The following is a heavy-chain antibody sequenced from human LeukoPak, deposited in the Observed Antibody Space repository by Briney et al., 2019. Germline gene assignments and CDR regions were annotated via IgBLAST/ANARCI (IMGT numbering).Heavy chain of an antibody. V-gene: IGHV1-8*01. CDR2: MNPNSGNT. D-gene: IGHD2-2*01. Sequence: ASVKVSCKASGYTFTSYDINWVRQATGQGLEWMGWMNPNSGNTGYAQKFQGRVTMTRNTSISTAYMELSSLRSEDTAVYYCARGFCSSTSCYGGYWGQGTLVTVSS. CDR1: GYTFTSYD. CDR3: ARGFCSSTSCYGGY. J-gene: IGHJ4*02.